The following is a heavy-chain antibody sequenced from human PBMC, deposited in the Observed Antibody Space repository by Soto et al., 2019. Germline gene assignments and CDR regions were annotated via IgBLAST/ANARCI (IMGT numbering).Heavy chain of an antibody. CDR3: AKDLREMATIRPDY. D-gene: IGHD5-12*01. J-gene: IGHJ4*02. CDR2: ISYDGIDK. V-gene: IGHV3-30*18. CDR1: GFTFSSFG. Sequence: QVQLVESGGGVVQPGRSLRLSCAASGFTFSSFGIHWVRQAPGKGLEWVAVISYDGIDKNYADSVKGRFTISRENSKNMVYLQMNSLRAEDTAVYYCAKDLREMATIRPDYWGQGIPVTVSS.